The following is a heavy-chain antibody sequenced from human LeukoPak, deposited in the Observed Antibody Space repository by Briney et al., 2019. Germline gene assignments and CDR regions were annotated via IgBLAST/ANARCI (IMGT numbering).Heavy chain of an antibody. J-gene: IGHJ3*02. CDR2: MNPNSGNT. V-gene: IGHV1-8*01. Sequence: ASVKVSCKASGYTFTSYDINWVRQATGQGLEWMGWMNPNSGNTGYAQKFQGRVTMTRNTSIGTAYMELSSLRSEDTAVYYCARGLSRSRAFDIWGQGTMVTVSS. CDR3: ARGLSRSRAFDI. D-gene: IGHD2/OR15-2a*01. CDR1: GYTFTSYD.